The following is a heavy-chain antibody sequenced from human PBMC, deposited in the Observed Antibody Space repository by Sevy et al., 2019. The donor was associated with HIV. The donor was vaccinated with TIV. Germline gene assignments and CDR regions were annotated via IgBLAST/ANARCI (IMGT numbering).Heavy chain of an antibody. CDR1: GFTFSSYE. J-gene: IGHJ4*02. D-gene: IGHD4-17*01. V-gene: IGHV3-48*03. CDR2: FSNSGTTI. CDR3: ARDLPPSATTVAHFDY. Sequence: GGSLRLSCAASGFTFSSYEMNWVRQAPGKGLEWVSYFSNSGTTISYSDSVRGRFTISRDNARNYLYLQMNSLRAEDTAVYYCARDLPPSATTVAHFDYWGQGTLVTVSS.